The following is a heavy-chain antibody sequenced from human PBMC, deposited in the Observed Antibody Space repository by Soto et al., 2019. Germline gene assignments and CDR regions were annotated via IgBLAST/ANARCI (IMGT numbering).Heavy chain of an antibody. V-gene: IGHV3-15*07. D-gene: IGHD3-22*01. J-gene: IGHJ4*02. CDR1: GFTFSNAW. CDR2: IKIKTDGGTT. CDR3: TTDPGRMIVVVIPDHLFDY. Sequence: GGSLRLSCAASGFTFSNAWRNCVCQAPEKGGEWGGRIKIKTDGGTTDYAAPVKGRYTITRDDSKNTQNLQLNSLKTEDTAVYYCTTDPGRMIVVVIPDHLFDYWGQGTLVTVSS.